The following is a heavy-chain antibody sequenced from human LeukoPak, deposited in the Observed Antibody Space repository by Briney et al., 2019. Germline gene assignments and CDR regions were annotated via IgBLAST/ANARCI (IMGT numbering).Heavy chain of an antibody. D-gene: IGHD2-15*01. J-gene: IGHJ6*03. CDR3: ARGQNDGGGCCYYMDV. CDR1: GYTFTGHY. V-gene: IGHV1-2*06. Sequence: GASVKVSCKTSGYTFTGHYIHWVRQAPGQGLEWMGRINPSTSATNYAQKFQGRVTMTTDTSTSTAYMELRSLRSDDTAVYYCARGQNDGGGCCYYMDVWGKGTTVTVSS. CDR2: INPSTSAT.